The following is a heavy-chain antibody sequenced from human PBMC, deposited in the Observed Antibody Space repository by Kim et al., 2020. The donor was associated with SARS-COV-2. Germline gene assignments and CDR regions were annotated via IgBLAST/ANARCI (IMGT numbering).Heavy chain of an antibody. CDR1: GGPISSKDYY. CDR3: ERSPAYHGFDP. CDR2: ISYSGNT. J-gene: IGHJ5*02. D-gene: IGHD2-21*01. V-gene: IGHV4-31*03. Sequence: SETLSLTCTVSGGPISSKDYYWSWIRQRPGKGPEWIGFISYSGNTNYNPSLKSRLTISVDTPKNHFSLKLSSVTAAVTAVHFCERSPAYHGFDPWGQGILVSVSS.